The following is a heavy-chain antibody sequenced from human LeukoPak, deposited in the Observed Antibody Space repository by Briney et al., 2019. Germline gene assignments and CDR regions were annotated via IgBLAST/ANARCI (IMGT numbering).Heavy chain of an antibody. Sequence: PGRSLRLSCAASGFTFDDYAMHWVRQAPGKGLEWVAVISYDGSNKYYADSVKGRFTISRDNSKNTLYLQMNSLRAEDTAVYYCASPSYYYDSSVYFFDYGGQGTLVTVSS. D-gene: IGHD3-22*01. CDR3: ASPSYYYDSSVYFFDY. CDR1: GFTFDDYA. V-gene: IGHV3-30-3*01. CDR2: ISYDGSNK. J-gene: IGHJ4*02.